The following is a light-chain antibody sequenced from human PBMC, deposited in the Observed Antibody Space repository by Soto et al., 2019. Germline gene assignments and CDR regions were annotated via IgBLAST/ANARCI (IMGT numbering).Light chain of an antibody. V-gene: IGLV2-14*01. Sequence: QSALTQPASVSGSPGQSITISCTVTSSDVGGYNYVSWYQQHPGKAPKLMIYEVSNRPSGASNRFSGSKSGNTASLTISGLQAEDEADYYCSSYTSSTFYVFGTGTKVTVL. CDR3: SSYTSSTFYV. CDR2: EVS. J-gene: IGLJ1*01. CDR1: SSDVGGYNY.